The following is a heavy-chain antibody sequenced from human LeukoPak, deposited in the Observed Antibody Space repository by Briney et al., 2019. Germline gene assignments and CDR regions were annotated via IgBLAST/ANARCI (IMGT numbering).Heavy chain of an antibody. CDR3: AKILASGSGSY. CDR2: ITGSGTT. J-gene: IGHJ4*02. Sequence: GGSLRLSCAASGFIFKNYGMSWVRQAPGKGPEWVSFITGSGTTYYADFVKGRFTISRDNAENTLYLQMNSLRAEDTAIYYCAKILASGSGSYWGQGTLVLVSS. CDR1: GFIFKNYG. V-gene: IGHV3-23*01. D-gene: IGHD3-10*01.